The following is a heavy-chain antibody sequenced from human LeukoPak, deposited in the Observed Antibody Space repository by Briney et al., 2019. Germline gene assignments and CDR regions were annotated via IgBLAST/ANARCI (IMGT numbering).Heavy chain of an antibody. CDR2: ISSSSSTI. J-gene: IGHJ5*02. Sequence: GGSLRLSCAASGFTFSSYSMNWVRQAPGKGLEWVSYISSSSSTIYYADSVKGRFTISRDNAKNSLYLQMNSLRAEDTAVYYCARADCSSSTCYLRRSWFDPWGQGTLVTVSS. CDR1: GFTFSSYS. D-gene: IGHD2-2*01. CDR3: ARADCSSSTCYLRRSWFDP. V-gene: IGHV3-48*01.